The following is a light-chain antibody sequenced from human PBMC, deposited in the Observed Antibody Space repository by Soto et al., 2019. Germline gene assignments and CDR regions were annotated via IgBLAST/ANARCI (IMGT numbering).Light chain of an antibody. Sequence: QSALTQPASVSGSPGQSITISCTGTSSDVCGYNYVSWYQQHPGKAPKLMIYDVSNRPSGVPNRFSGSKSVNTASLTVSGLQAEDEADYYCSSYTDSSTQVFGGGTKVTVL. CDR2: DVS. V-gene: IGLV2-14*03. J-gene: IGLJ2*01. CDR3: SSYTDSSTQV. CDR1: SSDVCGYNY.